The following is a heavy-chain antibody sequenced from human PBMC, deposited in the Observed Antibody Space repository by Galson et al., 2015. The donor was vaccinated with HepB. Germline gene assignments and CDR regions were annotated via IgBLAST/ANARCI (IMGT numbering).Heavy chain of an antibody. CDR1: GFSFTSYG. J-gene: IGHJ4*02. D-gene: IGHD2/OR15-2a*01. V-gene: IGHV3-23*01. Sequence: SLRLSCAACGFSFTSYGMSWVGQASRKRLECVSAISRGVDTSDYADSVKGRFTVSRDSSMNTLYLQMNGLRADDTAIYYCVRGTTAPDYWGQGTLVTVSS. CDR2: ISRGVDTS. CDR3: VRGTTAPDY.